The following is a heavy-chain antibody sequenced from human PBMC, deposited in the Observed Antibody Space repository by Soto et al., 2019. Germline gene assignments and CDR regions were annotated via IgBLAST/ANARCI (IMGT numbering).Heavy chain of an antibody. Sequence: EVQLLESGGGLVQPGGSLRLSCAASGFTFSSYAMSWVRQAPGKGLEWVSAISGSGDSTYYADSVKGRFTISRDNSKNTLYLQMNSLRAEDTAVYYCAKVRGQWLVSGLFDYWGQGTLVTVSS. V-gene: IGHV3-23*01. J-gene: IGHJ4*02. CDR2: ISGSGDST. CDR3: AKVRGQWLVSGLFDY. CDR1: GFTFSSYA. D-gene: IGHD6-19*01.